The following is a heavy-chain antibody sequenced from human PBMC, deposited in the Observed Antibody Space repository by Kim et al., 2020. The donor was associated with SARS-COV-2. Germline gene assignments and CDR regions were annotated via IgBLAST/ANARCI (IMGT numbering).Heavy chain of an antibody. CDR3: ARHAAY. CDR1: GDSISSSTFY. Sequence: SETLSLTCSVSGDSISSSTFYWGWIRQPPGKGLEWIGAIHYSGSTYSNPSLKSRVTISVDTSKNQFSLNLNSVTAADTAVYYCARHAAYWGQGTLVTVSS. D-gene: IGHD2-15*01. V-gene: IGHV4-39*01. CDR2: IHYSGST. J-gene: IGHJ4*02.